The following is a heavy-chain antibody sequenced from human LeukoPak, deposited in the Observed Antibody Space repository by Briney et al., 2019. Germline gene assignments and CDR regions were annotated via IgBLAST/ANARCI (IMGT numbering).Heavy chain of an antibody. V-gene: IGHV4-38-2*02. CDR2: IYHSGST. D-gene: IGHD2-2*01. CDR1: GYSISSGYY. J-gene: IGHJ6*03. Sequence: SETLSLTCTVSGYSISSGYYWGWIRQPPGKGLEWIGSIYHSGSTYYNPSLKSRVTISVDTSKNQFSLKLSSVTAADTAVYYCARVTYCSSTSCYGDYYYYYMDVWGKGTTVTVSS. CDR3: ARVTYCSSTSCYGDYYYYYMDV.